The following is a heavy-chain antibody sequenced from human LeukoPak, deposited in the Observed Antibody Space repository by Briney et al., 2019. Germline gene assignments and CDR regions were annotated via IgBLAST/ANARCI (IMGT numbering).Heavy chain of an antibody. J-gene: IGHJ4*02. Sequence: VKVPCKASGYTFTSYGINWVRQAPGQGLEWMGWISGYNGHSKYVQKMQGRVTMTTDTSTNTAYMELRSLRSDNTAVYYCARGPGIDVAGVFDYWGQGSLVTVSS. CDR1: GYTFTSYG. D-gene: IGHD6-19*01. CDR3: ARGPGIDVAGVFDY. CDR2: ISGYNGHS. V-gene: IGHV1-18*04.